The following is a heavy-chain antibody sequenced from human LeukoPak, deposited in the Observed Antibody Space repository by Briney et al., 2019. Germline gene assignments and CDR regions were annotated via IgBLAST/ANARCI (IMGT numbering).Heavy chain of an antibody. CDR1: GGSFSVYY. D-gene: IGHD3-22*01. V-gene: IGHV4-34*01. CDR3: ARGLGDSSGYYSIIDY. CDR2: INHSGST. J-gene: IGHJ4*02. Sequence: SETLSLTCAVFGGSFSVYYWSWIRQPPGKGLEWIGEINHSGSTNYNPSLKSRVTISVDTSKNQFSLKLSSVTAADTAVYYCARGLGDSSGYYSIIDYWGQGTLVTVSS.